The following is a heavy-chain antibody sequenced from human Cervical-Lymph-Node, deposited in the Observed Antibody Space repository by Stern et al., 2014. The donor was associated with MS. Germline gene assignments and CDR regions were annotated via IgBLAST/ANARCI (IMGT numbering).Heavy chain of an antibody. D-gene: IGHD6-13*01. CDR3: ARVRDGSSWYGMDV. J-gene: IGHJ6*02. Sequence: QLVQSGAEVKKPGASVKVSCKASGYTFTGYYMHWVRQAPGQGLGWMGWINPNSGGTNYAQKFQGWVTMTRDTSISTAYMELSRLRSDDTAVYYCARVRDGSSWYGMDVWGQGTTVTVSS. CDR1: GYTFTGYY. V-gene: IGHV1-2*04. CDR2: INPNSGGT.